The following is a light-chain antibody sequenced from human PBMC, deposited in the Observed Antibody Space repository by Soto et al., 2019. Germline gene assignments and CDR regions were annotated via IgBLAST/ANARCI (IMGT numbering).Light chain of an antibody. CDR1: SSDVGSYYY. V-gene: IGLV2-8*01. Sequence: QSALTQPPSASGSPGQSVTISCTGTSSDVGSYYYVSWYQQHPGKAPKLMIYEVSKRPSGVPDRFSGSKSGNTASLTVSGLQAADEADYYCSSYAGGNNVVFGTGTKLAVL. CDR3: SSYAGGNNVV. CDR2: EVS. J-gene: IGLJ1*01.